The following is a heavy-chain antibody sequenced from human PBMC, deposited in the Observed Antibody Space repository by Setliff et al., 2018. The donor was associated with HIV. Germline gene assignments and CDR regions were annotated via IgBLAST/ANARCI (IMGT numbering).Heavy chain of an antibody. Sequence: SVKVSCKASGGTFSSYAFSWVRQAPGQGLEWMGGIIPISGRTNYAQKFQGRVTITADGSTRTAYMELSSLRSEDTAVYYCARDRLHYYDSSVYYYGAPFDIWGQGTMVTVSS. CDR3: ARDRLHYYDSSVYYYGAPFDI. D-gene: IGHD3-22*01. CDR1: GGTFSSYA. CDR2: IIPISGRT. J-gene: IGHJ3*02. V-gene: IGHV1-69*13.